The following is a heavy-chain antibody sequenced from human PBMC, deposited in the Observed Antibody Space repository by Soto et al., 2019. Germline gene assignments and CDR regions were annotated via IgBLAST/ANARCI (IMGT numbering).Heavy chain of an antibody. CDR2: ISGSGGST. Sequence: EVQLLESGGGLVQPGGSLRLSCAASGFTFNSYAMSWVRQAPGKGLEWVSAISGSGGSTYYADSVKGRFTISRDNSKNTLYLQMNSLRAEDTAVYYCASGAELLWFGDLLAFDYWGQGTLVTVSS. V-gene: IGHV3-23*01. D-gene: IGHD3-10*01. J-gene: IGHJ4*02. CDR3: ASGAELLWFGDLLAFDY. CDR1: GFTFNSYA.